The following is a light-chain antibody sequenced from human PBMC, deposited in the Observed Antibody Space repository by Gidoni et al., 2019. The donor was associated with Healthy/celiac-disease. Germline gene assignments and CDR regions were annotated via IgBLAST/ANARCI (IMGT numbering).Light chain of an antibody. CDR1: QSVSSSY. V-gene: IGKV3-20*01. J-gene: IGKJ1*01. Sequence: EIVLTQSPGTLSLSPGERAPLSCTASQSVSSSYLAWYQQKPGQAPRLLIYGASSRATGIPDRFSGSGSGTDFTLTISRLEPEDFAVYYCQQYGSSPRTFGQGTKVEIK. CDR2: GAS. CDR3: QQYGSSPRT.